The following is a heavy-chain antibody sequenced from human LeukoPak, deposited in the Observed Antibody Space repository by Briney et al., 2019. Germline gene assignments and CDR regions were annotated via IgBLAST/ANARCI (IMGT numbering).Heavy chain of an antibody. V-gene: IGHV4-4*07. D-gene: IGHD1-14*01. CDR3: ARRNNRNHDYYYYGMDV. J-gene: IGHJ6*02. CDR1: GGSISSYY. Sequence: SETLSLTCTVSGGSISSYYWSWIRQPAGKGLEWIGRIYTSGSTNYNPSLKSRVTISVDTSKNQFSLKLSSVTAADTAVYYCARRNNRNHDYYYYGMDVWGQGTTVTVSS. CDR2: IYTSGST.